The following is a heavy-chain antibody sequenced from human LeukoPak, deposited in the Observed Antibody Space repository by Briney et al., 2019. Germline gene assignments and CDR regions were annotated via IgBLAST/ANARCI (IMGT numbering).Heavy chain of an antibody. Sequence: ASVKVSCKASGYTFTSYDINWVRQATGQGLEWMGWISAYNGNTNYAQKLQGRVTMTTDTSTSTAYMELRSLRSDDTAVYYCARDLYYYDSSGYYYEFWGQGTLVTVSS. D-gene: IGHD3-22*01. CDR2: ISAYNGNT. V-gene: IGHV1-18*01. CDR1: GYTFTSYD. J-gene: IGHJ4*02. CDR3: ARDLYYYDSSGYYYEF.